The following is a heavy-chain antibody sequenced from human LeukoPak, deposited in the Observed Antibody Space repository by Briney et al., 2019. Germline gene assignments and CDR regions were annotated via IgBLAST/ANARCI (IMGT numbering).Heavy chain of an antibody. J-gene: IGHJ5*02. D-gene: IGHD3-10*01. CDR2: INPNSGGT. V-gene: IGHV1-2*06. Sequence: GASVKVSCKASGYTFTGYYMHWVRQAPGQGLEWMGRINPNSGGTNYAQKFQGRVTMTRDTPISTAYMELSRLRSDDTAVYYCARVSTMVRGVMTFDPWGQGTLVTVSS. CDR1: GYTFTGYY. CDR3: ARVSTMVRGVMTFDP.